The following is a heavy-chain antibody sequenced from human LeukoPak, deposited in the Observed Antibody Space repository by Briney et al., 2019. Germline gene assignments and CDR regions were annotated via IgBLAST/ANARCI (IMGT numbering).Heavy chain of an antibody. Sequence: GGSLRLSCAASRFTFSSYGMHWVRQAPGKGLEWVAVISYDGNNRYYADSVNGRFTISRYNSKNTLYLQMNSLRAEDTAVYYCAKVKGEVIGAFDIWGQGTMVTVSS. CDR1: RFTFSSYG. CDR3: AKVKGEVIGAFDI. D-gene: IGHD3-16*01. J-gene: IGHJ3*02. V-gene: IGHV3-30*18. CDR2: ISYDGNNR.